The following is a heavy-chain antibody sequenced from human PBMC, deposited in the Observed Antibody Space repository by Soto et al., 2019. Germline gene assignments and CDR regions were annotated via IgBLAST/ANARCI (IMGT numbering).Heavy chain of an antibody. CDR1: GYTFTGYY. J-gene: IGHJ5*02. Sequence: ASVKVSCKASGYTFTGYYMHWVRQAPGQGLEWMGWINPNSGGTNYAQKFQGWVTMTRDTSISTAYMEVSSLRSEDTAVYYCARAYPTSWFDPWGQGTPVTVSS. CDR2: INPNSGGT. V-gene: IGHV1-2*04. CDR3: ARAYPTSWFDP.